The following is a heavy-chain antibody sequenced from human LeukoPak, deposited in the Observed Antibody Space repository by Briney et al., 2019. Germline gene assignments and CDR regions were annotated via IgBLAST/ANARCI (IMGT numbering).Heavy chain of an antibody. V-gene: IGHV3-30*02. J-gene: IGHJ4*02. CDR3: AKDPIGGETHFDY. D-gene: IGHD2-21*01. Sequence: GGSLRLSCAAPGFTFSGYGMHWVRQAPRKGRGSVAFIRYDGSNKYYADSVKGRFTISRDNSKNTLYLQMNSLRAEDTAVYYCAKDPIGGETHFDYWGQGTLVTVSS. CDR2: IRYDGSNK. CDR1: GFTFSGYG.